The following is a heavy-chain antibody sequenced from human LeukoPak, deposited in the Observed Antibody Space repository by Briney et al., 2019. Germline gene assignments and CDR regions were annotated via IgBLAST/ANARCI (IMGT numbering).Heavy chain of an antibody. CDR3: ARGGTLYSSSWFDY. V-gene: IGHV3-21*01. CDR2: ISSSSSYI. CDR1: GFTFSSYS. Sequence: PGGSLRLSCAASGFTFSSYSMNWVRQAPGKGLEWVSSISSSSSYIYYADSVKGRFTISRDYAKNSLYLQMNSLRAEDTAVYYCARGGTLYSSSWFDYWGQGTLVTVSS. J-gene: IGHJ4*02. D-gene: IGHD6-13*01.